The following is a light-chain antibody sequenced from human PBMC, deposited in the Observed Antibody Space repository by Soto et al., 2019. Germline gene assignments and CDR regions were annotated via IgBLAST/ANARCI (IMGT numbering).Light chain of an antibody. CDR3: QEHGSSPRT. CDR2: GAS. V-gene: IGKV3-20*01. J-gene: IGKJ1*01. Sequence: EIVLTQSPGTLSLSPGERATLFCGASQSVSSIFLAWYQQKPGQAPRLLIYGASTRATGIPDRFSGSGSGTDFTLTISRLEPEDFAVYYCQEHGSSPRTFGQGTKVDIK. CDR1: QSVSSIF.